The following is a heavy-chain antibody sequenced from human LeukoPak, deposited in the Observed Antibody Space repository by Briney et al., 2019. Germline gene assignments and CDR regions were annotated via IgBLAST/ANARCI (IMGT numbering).Heavy chain of an antibody. J-gene: IGHJ4*02. CDR1: GGSISSYY. Sequence: SETLSLTCTLSGGSISSYYWSWIRQPAGEGLEWIGRTYTSGSTNYNPSLKSRVTMSVDTSKNQFSLKLSSVTAADTAVYYCARDMYYYGSGSSPFDYWGKGTLVTVSS. V-gene: IGHV4-4*07. D-gene: IGHD3-10*01. CDR2: TYTSGST. CDR3: ARDMYYYGSGSSPFDY.